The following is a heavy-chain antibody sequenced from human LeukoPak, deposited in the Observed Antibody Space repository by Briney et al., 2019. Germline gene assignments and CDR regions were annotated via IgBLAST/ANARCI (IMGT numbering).Heavy chain of an antibody. CDR2: IYHSGST. D-gene: IGHD3-16*02. CDR3: ARSLSMAFGGVIVTPPDY. Sequence: SETLSLTCTVSGGSISSSSYYWGWIRQPPGKGLEWIGYIYHSGSTYYNPSLKSRVTISVDRSKNQFSLKLSSVTAADTAVYYCARSLSMAFGGVIVTPPDYWGQGTLVTVSS. V-gene: IGHV4-30-2*01. J-gene: IGHJ4*02. CDR1: GGSISSSSYY.